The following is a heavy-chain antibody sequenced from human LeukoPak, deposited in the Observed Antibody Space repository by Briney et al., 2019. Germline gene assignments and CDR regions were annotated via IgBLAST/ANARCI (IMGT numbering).Heavy chain of an antibody. Sequence: PSETLSLTCTVSGGSISSYYWSWIRQPPGKGLEWIGYIYYSGSTNYNPSLKSRVTISVDTSKNQFSLKLSPVTAADTAVYYCARGAPNGQLSSIAARGLFDCWGQGTLVTVSS. CDR3: ARGAPNGQLSSIAARGLFDC. V-gene: IGHV4-59*01. J-gene: IGHJ4*02. CDR2: IYYSGST. CDR1: GGSISSYY. D-gene: IGHD6-6*01.